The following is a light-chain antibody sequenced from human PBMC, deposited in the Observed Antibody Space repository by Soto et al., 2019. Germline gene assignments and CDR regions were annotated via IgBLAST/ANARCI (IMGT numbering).Light chain of an antibody. V-gene: IGKV3-20*01. Sequence: EIVLTQSPGTLSLSPGERATLSCRASQSVSSSYLAWYQQKPGQAPTLLIYGASRRAAGIPDRFSGSGSGTDFTLSISRLEPGDFAVYYCQQYGSSPRTFGQGTKLEIK. CDR3: QQYGSSPRT. CDR1: QSVSSSY. CDR2: GAS. J-gene: IGKJ2*01.